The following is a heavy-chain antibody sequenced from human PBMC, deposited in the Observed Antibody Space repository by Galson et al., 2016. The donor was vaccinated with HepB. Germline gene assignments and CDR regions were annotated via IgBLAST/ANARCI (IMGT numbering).Heavy chain of an antibody. CDR3: AKDLEVRMATKYYFEY. V-gene: IGHV3-33*06. D-gene: IGHD5-24*01. CDR1: GFRLSDYG. CDR2: IWYDESEK. J-gene: IGHJ4*02. Sequence: SLRLSCAVSGFRLSDYGMHWVRQTPDKGLEWLSVIWYDESEKYYADSVKGRFTISRDNSKNTLYLQMHSLRVEDTGMYYCAKDLEVRMATKYYFEYWGLGTLVIVSS.